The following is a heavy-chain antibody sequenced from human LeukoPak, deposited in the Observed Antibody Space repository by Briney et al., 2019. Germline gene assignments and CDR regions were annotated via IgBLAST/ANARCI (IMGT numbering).Heavy chain of an antibody. CDR3: ARDPGGSSWYSYYYYHGMDV. J-gene: IGHJ6*04. CDR2: MSYDGSNE. D-gene: IGHD6-13*01. Sequence: PGGSLRLSCAASGFTFTKYALHWVRQAPGKGLEWVAVMSYDGSNEYYADSVKGRFTMSRDNSKDTLYLQMNSLRAEDTAVYYCARDPGGSSWYSYYYYHGMDVWGKGTTVTVSS. V-gene: IGHV3-30*04. CDR1: GFTFTKYA.